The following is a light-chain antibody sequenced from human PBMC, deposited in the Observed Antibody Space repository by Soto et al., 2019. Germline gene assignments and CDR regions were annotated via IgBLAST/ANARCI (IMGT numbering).Light chain of an antibody. Sequence: EIVLTQSPATLSLSPGERATLSCRASQSVSSYLAWYQQKPGQAPRLLIYDASNRATGIPARFGGSGSGTDFTLTIGSLEPEDLAVYYCQQRSSWPWTFGQGTKVEIK. CDR1: QSVSSY. V-gene: IGKV3-11*01. J-gene: IGKJ1*01. CDR3: QQRSSWPWT. CDR2: DAS.